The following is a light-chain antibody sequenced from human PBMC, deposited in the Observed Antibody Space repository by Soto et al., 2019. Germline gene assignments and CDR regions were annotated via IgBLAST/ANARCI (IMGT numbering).Light chain of an antibody. CDR1: QSVSSN. J-gene: IGKJ2*01. V-gene: IGKV3-15*01. CDR3: QQYNNWPPYT. CDR2: GAS. Sequence: EIVMTQSPATLSVSPGERATLSCRASQSVSSNLAWYQQKPGQAPRLLIYGASTRATGIPARFSGSGSGTEFTITISSLQSEDFAGNYCQQYNNWPPYTFGQGTKLEIK.